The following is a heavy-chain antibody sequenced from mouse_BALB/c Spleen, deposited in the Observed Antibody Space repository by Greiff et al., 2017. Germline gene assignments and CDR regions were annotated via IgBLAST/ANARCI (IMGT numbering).Heavy chain of an antibody. CDR2: ISYSGST. J-gene: IGHJ2*01. CDR1: GYSITSDYA. Sequence: EVQLLESGPGLVKPSQSLSLTCTVTGYSITSDYAWNWIRQFPGNKLEWMGYISYSGSTSYNPSLKSRISITRDTSKNQFFLQLNSVTTEDTATYYCAREGDGNYESGYWGQGTTLTVSS. V-gene: IGHV3-2*02. D-gene: IGHD2-1*01. CDR3: AREGDGNYESGY.